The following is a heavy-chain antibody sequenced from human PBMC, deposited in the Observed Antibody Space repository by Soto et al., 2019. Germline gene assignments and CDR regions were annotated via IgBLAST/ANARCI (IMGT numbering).Heavy chain of an antibody. CDR1: GFIFSDSG. V-gene: IGHV3-30*18. Sequence: QVQLVESGGGVVQPGRSLRLSCAASGFIFSDSGMHWVRQAPGKGLEWVAAISHDGGNEFYADSLKARFIISRDNSNNRLDLQMNSLNTEDTASYYRAKTGQNCQRTTCSPEALYPWGQGT. J-gene: IGHJ4*03. D-gene: IGHD2-2*01. CDR3: AKTGQNCQRTTCSPEALYP. CDR2: ISHDGGNE.